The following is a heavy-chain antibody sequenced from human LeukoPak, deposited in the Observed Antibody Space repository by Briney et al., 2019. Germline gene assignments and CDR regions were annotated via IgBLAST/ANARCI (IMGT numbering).Heavy chain of an antibody. CDR3: ARKGAATDAAYYFFYMDV. V-gene: IGHV4-34*01. J-gene: IGHJ6*03. CDR1: SGSFSDYF. Sequence: SETLSLTCAVNSGSFSDYFWSWIRQPPGKGLEWIAEINHIGDINYNPSLESRVTISVDVSRNQFSLKLSSVTAADTAVYYCARKGAATDAAYYFFYMDVWGKGTAVTVSS. CDR2: INHIGDI. D-gene: IGHD6-13*01.